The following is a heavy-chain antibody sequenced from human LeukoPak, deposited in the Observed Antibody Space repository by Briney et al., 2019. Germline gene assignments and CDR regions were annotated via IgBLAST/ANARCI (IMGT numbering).Heavy chain of an antibody. CDR1: GFIFSKYW. Sequence: GGSLRLSCAASGFIFSKYWMTWVRQAPGKGLEWVANIKRDGSVIHYVDSVKGRFTISRDNAKNSLYLQMDSLRAEDTAVYYCARDFNPSCGDNCYLDAFDIWGQGTMVIVSS. CDR3: ARDFNPSCGDNCYLDAFDI. CDR2: IKRDGSVI. D-gene: IGHD2-21*01. V-gene: IGHV3-7*01. J-gene: IGHJ3*02.